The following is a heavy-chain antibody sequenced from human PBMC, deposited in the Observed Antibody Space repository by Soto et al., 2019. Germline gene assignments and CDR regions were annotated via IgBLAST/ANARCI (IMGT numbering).Heavy chain of an antibody. V-gene: IGHV3-30*18. CDR2: MSYDGSNE. J-gene: IGHJ4*02. Sequence: QVQLVESGGGVVQPGRSLRLSCAASGFTFSHYAMHWVRQAPGKGLEWVALMSYDGSNEYYADSVKGRFTISRDNSKNTLYVQMNSLRAEDTAVYYCAKDGSHNFDYWGQGTLVTVSS. CDR1: GFTFSHYA. D-gene: IGHD1-26*01. CDR3: AKDGSHNFDY.